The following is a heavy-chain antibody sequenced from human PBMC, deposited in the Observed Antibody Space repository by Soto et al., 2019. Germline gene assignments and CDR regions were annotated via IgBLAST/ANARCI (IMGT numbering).Heavy chain of an antibody. J-gene: IGHJ6*03. V-gene: IGHV3-73*01. D-gene: IGHD5-12*01. Sequence: GGSLRLSCAASGFTFSGSAMHWVRQASGKGLEWVGRIRSKANSYATAYAASVKGRFTISRDDSKNTAYLQMNSLKTEETAVYYCTRHEENGAYDWGYYYMDVWGKGTTVTVSS. CDR1: GFTFSGSA. CDR3: TRHEENGAYDWGYYYMDV. CDR2: IRSKANSYAT.